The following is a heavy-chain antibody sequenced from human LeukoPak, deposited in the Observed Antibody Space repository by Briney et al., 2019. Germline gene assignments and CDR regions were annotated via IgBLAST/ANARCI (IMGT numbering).Heavy chain of an antibody. D-gene: IGHD3-9*01. CDR2: ISGSDGGT. J-gene: IGHJ4*02. Sequence: GGSLRLSCAASGFIFNSYAMSWVRQAPGKGLEWVSAISGSDGGTNYADSVKGRFTISRDNSKNTLYLQINSLRAEDTAVYYCAKGSRGYFDWLLYFDYWGQGTLVTVSS. CDR3: AKGSRGYFDWLLYFDY. V-gene: IGHV3-23*01. CDR1: GFIFNSYA.